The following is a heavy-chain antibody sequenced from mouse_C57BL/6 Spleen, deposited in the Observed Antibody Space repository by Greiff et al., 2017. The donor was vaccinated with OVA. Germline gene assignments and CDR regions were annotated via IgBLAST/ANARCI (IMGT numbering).Heavy chain of an antibody. D-gene: IGHD3-1*01. CDR2: IDPSDSET. J-gene: IGHJ2*01. CDR3: ARSRELHSLGGCDY. CDR1: GYTFTSYW. V-gene: IGHV1-52*01. Sequence: QVQLQQPGAELVRPGSSVKLSCKASGYTFTSYWMHWVKQRPIQGLEWIGNIDPSDSETHYNQKFKDKATLTVDKSSSTAYMQLSSLTSEDSAVYYGARSRELHSLGGCDYWGKGTTLTVSS.